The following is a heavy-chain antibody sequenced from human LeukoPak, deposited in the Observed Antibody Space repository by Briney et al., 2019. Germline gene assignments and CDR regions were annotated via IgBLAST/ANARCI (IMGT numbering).Heavy chain of an antibody. CDR1: GGSFSGYY. J-gene: IGHJ4*02. CDR2: INHSGST. V-gene: IGHV4-34*01. CDR3: ARGGYSGYDYAFDY. D-gene: IGHD5-12*01. Sequence: SETLSLTCAVYGGSFSGYYWSWIRQPPGKGLEWIGEINHSGSTNYNPSLKSRVTISVDTSKNQFSLKLSFVTAADTAVYYCARGGYSGYDYAFDYWGQGTLVTVSS.